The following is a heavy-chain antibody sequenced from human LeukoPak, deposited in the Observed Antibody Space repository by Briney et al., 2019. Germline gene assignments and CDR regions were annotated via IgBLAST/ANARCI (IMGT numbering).Heavy chain of an antibody. J-gene: IGHJ6*02. V-gene: IGHV1-24*01. CDR1: GYTLTELS. CDR2: FDPEDGET. Sequence: ASVKVSCKVSGYTLTELSMHWVRQAPGKGLEWMGGFDPEDGETIYAQKFQGRVTMTEDTSTDTAYMELSSLRSEDTAVYYCATVGSTLEMTTVTTSYYYGMDVWGQGTTVTVSS. D-gene: IGHD4-11*01. CDR3: ATVGSTLEMTTVTTSYYYGMDV.